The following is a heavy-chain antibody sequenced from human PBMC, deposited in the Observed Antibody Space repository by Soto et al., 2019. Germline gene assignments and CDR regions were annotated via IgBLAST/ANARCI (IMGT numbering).Heavy chain of an antibody. D-gene: IGHD6-19*01. CDR1: GFSLSTSGVG. CDR2: IYWDDDK. Sequence: QITLKESGPTLVKPTQTLTLTCTFSGFSLSTSGVGVGWIRQPPGKALEWLALIYWDDDKRYSPSLKNRLTIPKETSKNQVVLTMTNMDPVDTATYYCAHRSSGWYSYDYWGQGTLVTVSS. J-gene: IGHJ4*02. CDR3: AHRSSGWYSYDY. V-gene: IGHV2-5*02.